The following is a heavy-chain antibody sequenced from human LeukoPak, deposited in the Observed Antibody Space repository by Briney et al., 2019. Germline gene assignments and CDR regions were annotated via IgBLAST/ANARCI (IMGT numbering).Heavy chain of an antibody. Sequence: GGSLRLSCAASGFTFSSYGMHWVRQAPGKGLEWVAVIWYDGSNKYYAASVKGRFTISRDNSKNTLYLQMNSLRAEDTAVYYCAKDRHCSSTSCYQMGWFDPWGQGTLVTVSS. CDR1: GFTFSSYG. V-gene: IGHV3-33*06. J-gene: IGHJ5*02. CDR3: AKDRHCSSTSCYQMGWFDP. CDR2: IWYDGSNK. D-gene: IGHD2-2*01.